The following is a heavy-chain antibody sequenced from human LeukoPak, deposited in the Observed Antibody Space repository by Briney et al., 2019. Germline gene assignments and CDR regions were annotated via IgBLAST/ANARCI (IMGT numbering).Heavy chain of an antibody. J-gene: IGHJ4*02. Sequence: PSETLSLTCTGSGGSISSYYWSWIRQPPGKGLEWIGYIYYSGSTNYNPSLKSRVTISVDTSKNQFSLKLSSVTAADTAVYYCARDLSGYWGQGTLVTVSS. CDR2: IYYSGST. V-gene: IGHV4-59*01. D-gene: IGHD2/OR15-2a*01. CDR1: GGSISSYY. CDR3: ARDLSGY.